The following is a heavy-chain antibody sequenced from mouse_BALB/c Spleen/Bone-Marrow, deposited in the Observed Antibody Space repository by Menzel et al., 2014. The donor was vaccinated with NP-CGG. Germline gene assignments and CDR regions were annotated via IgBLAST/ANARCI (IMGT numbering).Heavy chain of an antibody. CDR1: GYTFTSYW. J-gene: IGHJ2*02. CDR3: ARLDGNYRNYFDY. CDR2: IDPSNSET. D-gene: IGHD2-1*01. V-gene: IGHV1S127*01. Sequence: VQLQQSGPELVRPGASVKMSCKASGYTFTSYWTHWVKQRPGQGLEWIGMIDPSNSETRSTQKFRDKATLNVDKSSNTAYMQLSSLTSEDSAVYYCARLDGNYRNYFDYWGQGTSLTVSS.